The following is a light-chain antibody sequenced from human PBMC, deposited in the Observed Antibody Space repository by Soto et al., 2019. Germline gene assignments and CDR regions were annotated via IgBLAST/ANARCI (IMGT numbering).Light chain of an antibody. V-gene: IGLV2-8*01. CDR2: EVS. Sequence: CALTQPASASGSAGQSVTISCTGTSSDVGGYNYVSWYQQHPGKAPKLMIYEVSKRPSGVPDRFSGSKSGNTASLTVSGLQPEDEADYYCSSYAASNDLGVFGTGTKVTVL. CDR1: SSDVGGYNY. CDR3: SSYAASNDLGV. J-gene: IGLJ1*01.